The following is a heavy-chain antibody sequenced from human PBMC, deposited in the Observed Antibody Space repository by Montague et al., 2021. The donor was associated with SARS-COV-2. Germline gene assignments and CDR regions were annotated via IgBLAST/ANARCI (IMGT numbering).Heavy chain of an antibody. V-gene: IGHV4-59*08. CDR1: GGSINDHY. J-gene: IGHJ3*02. D-gene: IGHD3-3*01. CDR3: ARHSGRDTIFGVVIIFDALDT. CDR2: ISSNGKT. Sequence: SETLSLTCTASGGSINDHYRSWIRQSPGKGLEWIGYISSNGKTNYNPSLKSRVPLSADASKNQFSLRLSSVTAADTAVYYCARHSGRDTIFGVVIIFDALDTWGQGTMVTVSS.